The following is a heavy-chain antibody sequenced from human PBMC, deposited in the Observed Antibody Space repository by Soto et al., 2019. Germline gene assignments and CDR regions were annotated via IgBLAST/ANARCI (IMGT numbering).Heavy chain of an antibody. D-gene: IGHD2-2*01. J-gene: IGHJ4*02. CDR2: IYYSGST. CDR1: GGSISSYY. Sequence: SETLSLTCTVSGGSISSYYWSWIRQPPGKGLEWIGYIYYSGSTNYNPSLKSRVTISVDTSKNQFSLKLRSVTAADTAVYYCAREVVAAGMDYWGQGTLVTVSS. V-gene: IGHV4-59*01. CDR3: AREVVAAGMDY.